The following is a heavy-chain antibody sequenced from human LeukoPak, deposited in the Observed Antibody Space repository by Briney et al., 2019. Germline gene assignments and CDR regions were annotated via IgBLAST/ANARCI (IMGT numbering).Heavy chain of an antibody. CDR1: GGSFSGYY. CDR2: INHSGST. V-gene: IGHV4-34*01. D-gene: IGHD4-17*01. J-gene: IGHJ4*02. CDR3: ARGSATVTTD. Sequence: SETLSLTCAVYGGSFSGYYWTWIRQPPGKGLEWIGEINHSGSTNYNPSLKSRVTISVDTSKNQFSLKLSSVTAVDTAVYYCARGSATVTTDWGQGTLSPSPQ.